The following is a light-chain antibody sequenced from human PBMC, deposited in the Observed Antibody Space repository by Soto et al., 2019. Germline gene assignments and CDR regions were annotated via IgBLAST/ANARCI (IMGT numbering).Light chain of an antibody. CDR1: LGISGY. V-gene: IGKV1-9*01. Sequence: DIQLTQSPSFLSASVGDRVTMTCRASLGISGYLAWYQQKPGKVPRLLIYSASSLQSGVPSRFSGSGSGTEFTLTISSLQPEDFASYYCQQVDRSPFTFGGGTKVEIK. J-gene: IGKJ4*01. CDR3: QQVDRSPFT. CDR2: SAS.